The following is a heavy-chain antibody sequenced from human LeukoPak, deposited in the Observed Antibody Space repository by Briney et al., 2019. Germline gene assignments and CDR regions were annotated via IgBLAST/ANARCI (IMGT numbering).Heavy chain of an antibody. CDR2: IYSSGST. CDR3: AKSGGYGLIDY. J-gene: IGHJ4*02. D-gene: IGHD1-26*01. V-gene: IGHV4-39*01. CDR1: GASISGSGYY. Sequence: SETLSLTCTVSGASISGSGYYWGWLRQPPGKGLEWIGSIYSSGSTYYNASLQSRVTISIETSKNQISLRLNSVTAADTAMYYCAKSGGYGLIDYWGQGTLVTVSS.